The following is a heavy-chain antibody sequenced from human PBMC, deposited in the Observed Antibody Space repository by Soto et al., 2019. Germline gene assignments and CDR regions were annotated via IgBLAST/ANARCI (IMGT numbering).Heavy chain of an antibody. Sequence: GGSLSLSCVASEFCFIRYAMTWVRQAAGKGLQWVAGLGPDGRNTFYGESVRGRFTISRDNSRNTLYLQMSSLRAEDTAVYFCVKQMTTWTDSFFDFWGQGIQVTVSS. J-gene: IGHJ4*02. CDR3: VKQMTTWTDSFFDF. D-gene: IGHD4-17*01. CDR2: LGPDGRNT. V-gene: IGHV3-23*01. CDR1: EFCFIRYA.